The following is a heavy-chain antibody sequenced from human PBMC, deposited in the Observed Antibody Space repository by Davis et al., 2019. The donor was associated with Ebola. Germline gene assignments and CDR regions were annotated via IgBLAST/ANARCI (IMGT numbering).Heavy chain of an antibody. CDR1: GFTFSSYA. CDR2: ISSSSSYI. Sequence: PGGSLRLSCAASGFTFSSYAMHWVRQAPGKGLEWVSSISSSSSYIYYADSVKGRFTISRDNAKNSLYLQMNSLRAEDTAVYYCASQGYYDSSGPVDYWSQGTLVTVSS. V-gene: IGHV3-21*01. CDR3: ASQGYYDSSGPVDY. D-gene: IGHD3-22*01. J-gene: IGHJ4*02.